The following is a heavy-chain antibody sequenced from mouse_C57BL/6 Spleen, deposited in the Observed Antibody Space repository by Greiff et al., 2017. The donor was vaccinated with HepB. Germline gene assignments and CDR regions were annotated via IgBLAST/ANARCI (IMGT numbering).Heavy chain of an antibody. D-gene: IGHD2-4*01. CDR1: GYAFSSSW. CDR2: IYPGDGDT. Sequence: VQLVESGPELVKPGASVKISCKASGYAFSSSWMNWVKQRPGKGLEWIGRIYPGDGDTNYNGKFKGKATLTADKSSSTAYMQLSSLTSEDSAVYFCASGRYYDYDVAMDYWGQGTSVTVSS. J-gene: IGHJ4*01. CDR3: ASGRYYDYDVAMDY. V-gene: IGHV1-82*01.